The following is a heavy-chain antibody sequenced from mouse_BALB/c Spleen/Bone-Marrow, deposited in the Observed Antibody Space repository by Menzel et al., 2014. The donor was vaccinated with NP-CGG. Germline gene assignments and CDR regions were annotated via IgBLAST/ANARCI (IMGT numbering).Heavy chain of an antibody. Sequence: EVQGVESGPGLVKPSQSLSLTCTVTGYSITSDYAWNWIRQFPGNKLEWMGYISYSDITSYNPSLKSRISITRDTSKNQFFLQLNSVTTEDTATYYCARSRGLRRDWYFDVWGAGTTVTVSS. V-gene: IGHV3-2*02. CDR3: ARSRGLRRDWYFDV. CDR2: ISYSDIT. J-gene: IGHJ1*01. CDR1: GYSITSDYA. D-gene: IGHD2-4*01.